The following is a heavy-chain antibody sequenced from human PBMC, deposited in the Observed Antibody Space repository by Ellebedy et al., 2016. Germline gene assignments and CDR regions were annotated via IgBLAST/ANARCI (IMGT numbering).Heavy chain of an antibody. J-gene: IGHJ6*02. CDR2: ISYDGSNK. Sequence: GESLKISXAASGFTFSSYGMHWVRQAPGKGLEWVAVISYDGSNKYYADSVKGRFTISRDNSKNTLYLQMNSLRAEDTAVYYCASGPGEIVATYYYYGMDVWGQGTTVTVSS. CDR1: GFTFSSYG. V-gene: IGHV3-30*03. CDR3: ASGPGEIVATYYYYGMDV. D-gene: IGHD5-12*01.